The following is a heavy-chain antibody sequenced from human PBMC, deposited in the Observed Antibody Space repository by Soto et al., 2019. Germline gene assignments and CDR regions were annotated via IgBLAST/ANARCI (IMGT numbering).Heavy chain of an antibody. CDR3: AKVRESRYFDWLPFDY. J-gene: IGHJ4*02. V-gene: IGHV3-30*18. D-gene: IGHD3-9*01. CDR1: WFTFSKHC. CDR2: ISYDGSNK. Sequence: GSLRPFCAGPWFTFSKHCIPLVRQAPGKGLGWVAVISYDGSNKYYADSVKGRFTISRDNSKNTLYLQMNSLRAEDTVVYYCAKVRESRYFDWLPFDYWGQGTLVTVSS.